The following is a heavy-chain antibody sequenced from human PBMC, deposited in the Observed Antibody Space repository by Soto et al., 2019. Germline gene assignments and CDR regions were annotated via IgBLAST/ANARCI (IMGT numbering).Heavy chain of an antibody. V-gene: IGHV4-31*03. Sequence: SETLSLTCTVSGGSISSGGYYWSWIRQHPGKGLEWIGYIYYSGSTYYNPSLKSRVTISVDTSKNQFSLKLSSVTAADTAVYYCARWDTAMVTDYWGQGTLVTVSS. D-gene: IGHD5-18*01. J-gene: IGHJ4*02. CDR2: IYYSGST. CDR3: ARWDTAMVTDY. CDR1: GGSISSGGYY.